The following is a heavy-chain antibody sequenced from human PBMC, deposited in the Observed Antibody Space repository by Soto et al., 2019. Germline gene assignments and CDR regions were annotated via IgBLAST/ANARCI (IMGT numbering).Heavy chain of an antibody. J-gene: IGHJ6*02. CDR1: GFTFSSYA. CDR2: ISYDGSNK. CDR3: ARDPYDILTGYYHSDYYGMDV. V-gene: IGHV3-30-3*01. Sequence: GGSLRLSCAASGFTFSSYAMHWVRQAPGKGLEWVAVISYDGSNKYYADSVKGRFTISRDNSKNTLYLQMNSLRAEDTAVYYCARDPYDILTGYYHSDYYGMDVWGQGTTVTVSS. D-gene: IGHD3-9*01.